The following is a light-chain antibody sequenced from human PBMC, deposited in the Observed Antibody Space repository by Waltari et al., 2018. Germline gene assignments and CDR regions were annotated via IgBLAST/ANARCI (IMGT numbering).Light chain of an antibody. Sequence: QSALTQPASVSGSPGQSLTISCTGTSSDIVTDNSPSWYQQHPGRAPKLIIYDDSKRPSGVSIRFSGSKSDNTASLTISGLQAEDEADYYCSSYTRVSASVVFGGGTKLTVL. V-gene: IGLV2-14*03. CDR2: DDS. CDR1: SSDIVTDNS. J-gene: IGLJ3*02. CDR3: SSYTRVSASVV.